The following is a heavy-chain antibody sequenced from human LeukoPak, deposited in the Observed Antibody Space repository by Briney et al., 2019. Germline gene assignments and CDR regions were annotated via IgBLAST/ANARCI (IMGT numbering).Heavy chain of an antibody. D-gene: IGHD3-10*01. V-gene: IGHV3-30*04. Sequence: GRSLRLSCAASGFTFSSYAMHWVRQAPGKGLEWVAVISYNGSNKYYADSVKGRFTISRDNSKNTLYLQMNSLRAEDTAVYYCARVYSHYGSGSYYNGYFDYWGQGTLVTVSS. J-gene: IGHJ4*02. CDR1: GFTFSSYA. CDR2: ISYNGSNK. CDR3: ARVYSHYGSGSYYNGYFDY.